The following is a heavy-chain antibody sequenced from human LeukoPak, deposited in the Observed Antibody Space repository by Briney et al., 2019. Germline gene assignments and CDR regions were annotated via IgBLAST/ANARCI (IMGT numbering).Heavy chain of an antibody. CDR3: ARQGYGPATIKY. V-gene: IGHV4-59*08. CDR1: GGSISSYY. Sequence: PSETLSLTCTVSGGSISSYYWSWIRQPPGKGLEWIGYIYYSGYTNYNPSLKSRVTISVDTSKNQFSLKLSSVTAADTAIYYCARQGYGPATIKYWGQGTLVTVSS. D-gene: IGHD1-1*01. CDR2: IYYSGYT. J-gene: IGHJ4*02.